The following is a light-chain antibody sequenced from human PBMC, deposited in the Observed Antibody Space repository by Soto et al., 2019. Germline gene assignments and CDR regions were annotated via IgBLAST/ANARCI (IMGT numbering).Light chain of an antibody. Sequence: DIQLTQSPSSLSVSLGDRVTLSCRASQGISNYLAWYQQRPGKVPKLLIYDASTLQTGVPSRFSGSGSGTDFTLTISSLQPEDFATYYCQHYYNYPETFGQGTKVDIK. CDR2: DAS. CDR3: QHYYNYPET. V-gene: IGKV1-27*01. J-gene: IGKJ1*01. CDR1: QGISNY.